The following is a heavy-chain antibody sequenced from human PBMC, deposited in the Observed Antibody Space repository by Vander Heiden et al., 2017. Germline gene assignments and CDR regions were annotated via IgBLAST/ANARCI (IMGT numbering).Heavy chain of an antibody. V-gene: IGHV4-59*01. CDR3: AGGIRISGFGP. CDR1: RRPISNYY. Sequence: TPPATLSLTCSVSRRPISNYYGTWSRQSPGKGLEWIGHIYDSGSTNFSPSLKSRVAISVDAWKNRFSLNLSSVTAADAAVYYCAGGIRISGFGPWGQGALVTVSS. J-gene: IGHJ5*02. D-gene: IGHD5-18*01. CDR2: IYDSGST.